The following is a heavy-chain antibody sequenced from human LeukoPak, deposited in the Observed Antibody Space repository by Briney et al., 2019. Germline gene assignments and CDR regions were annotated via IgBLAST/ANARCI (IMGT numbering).Heavy chain of an antibody. CDR3: AKDGSGSYYAYYFDY. Sequence: PGGSLRLSCAASGFTFSSYGMHWVRQAPGKGLEWVSAISGSGRNTYYADSVKGRFTISRDNSKKTLYLQMNSLRAEDTAVYYCAKDGSGSYYAYYFDYWGQGTLVTVSS. CDR2: ISGSGRNT. V-gene: IGHV3-23*01. CDR1: GFTFSSYG. D-gene: IGHD1-26*01. J-gene: IGHJ4*02.